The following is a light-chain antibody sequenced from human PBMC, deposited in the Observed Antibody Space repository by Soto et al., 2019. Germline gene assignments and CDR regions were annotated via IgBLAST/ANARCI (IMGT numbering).Light chain of an antibody. CDR2: EVS. Sequence: QSALTQPASVSGSPGQSITISCTVTSSDVGGYNYVSWYQQHPGKAPKLMIYEVSNRPSGVSNRFSGSKSGNTASLTISGLQAEDEADYYCSSYTSSSTTLVFGGGTKLTVL. CDR1: SSDVGGYNY. J-gene: IGLJ2*01. CDR3: SSYTSSSTTLV. V-gene: IGLV2-14*01.